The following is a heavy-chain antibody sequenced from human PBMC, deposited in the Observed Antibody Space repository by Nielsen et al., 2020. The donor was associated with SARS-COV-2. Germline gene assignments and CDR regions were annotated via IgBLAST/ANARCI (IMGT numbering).Heavy chain of an antibody. V-gene: IGHV3-64D*06. J-gene: IGHJ4*02. Sequence: GGSLRLSCSASGFTFSSYAMHWVRQAPGKGLVYVSAISSNGGSTYYADSVKGRFTISRDNSKNTLYLQMSSLRAEDTAVYYCVKDRRAADWGQGTLVTVSS. CDR3: VKDRRAAD. D-gene: IGHD2-15*01. CDR2: ISSNGGST. CDR1: GFTFSSYA.